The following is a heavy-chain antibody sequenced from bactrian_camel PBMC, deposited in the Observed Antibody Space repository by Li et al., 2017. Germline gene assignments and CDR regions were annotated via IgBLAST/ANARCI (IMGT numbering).Heavy chain of an antibody. J-gene: IGHJ4*01. CDR3: ALYEAYGGRCSFRQDYYDY. D-gene: IGHD1*01. Sequence: QVQLVESGGGSVQAGGSLRLSCVADEYYRDYCMGWYRQAPGKEREGVAAIEPDGSTTYADAVKGRFTITRDNAVNTLYLQMNNVNADDTAVYYCALYEAYGGRCSFRQDYYDYWGPGTQVNRL. CDR1: EYYRDYC. V-gene: IGHV3S53*01. CDR2: IEPDGST.